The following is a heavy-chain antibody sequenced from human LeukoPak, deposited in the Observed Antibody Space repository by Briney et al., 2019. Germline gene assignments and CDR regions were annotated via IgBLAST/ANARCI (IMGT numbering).Heavy chain of an antibody. CDR1: GYTLTELS. Sequence: GASVTVSCKVSGYTLTELSMHWVRQAPGKGLEWMGGFDPEDGETIYAQKFQGRVTMTEDTSTDTAYMELSSLRSEDTAVYYCATPGLLWFGELLYWGQGTLVTVSS. J-gene: IGHJ4*02. CDR2: FDPEDGET. CDR3: ATPGLLWFGELLY. V-gene: IGHV1-24*01. D-gene: IGHD3-10*01.